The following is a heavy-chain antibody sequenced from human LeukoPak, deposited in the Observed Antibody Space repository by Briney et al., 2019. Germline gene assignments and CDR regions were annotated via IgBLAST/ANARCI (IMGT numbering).Heavy chain of an antibody. V-gene: IGHV1-2*02. J-gene: IGHJ4*02. CDR2: INPNSGGT. CDR3: ARGPRTYSSSWSYFDY. CDR1: GYTFTGYY. D-gene: IGHD6-13*01. Sequence: ASVKVSCKASGYTFTGYYMHWVRQALGQGLEWMGWINPNSGGTNYAQKFQGGVTMTRDTSISTAYMELSRLRSDDTAVYYCARGPRTYSSSWSYFDYWGQGTLVTVSS.